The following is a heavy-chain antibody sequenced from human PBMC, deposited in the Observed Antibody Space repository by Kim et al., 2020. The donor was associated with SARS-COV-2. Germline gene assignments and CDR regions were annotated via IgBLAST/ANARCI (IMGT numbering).Heavy chain of an antibody. J-gene: IGHJ5*02. CDR1: GYTFTSYA. CDR2: INAGNGNT. Sequence: ASVKVSCKASGYTFTSYAMHWVRQAPGQRLEWMGWINAGNGNTKYSQKFQGRVTITRDTSASTAYMELSSLRSEDTAVYYCARGVVRDCDWLFVSDNPRHWCDPWARGHRVPVSS. D-gene: IGHD3-9*01. V-gene: IGHV1-3*01. CDR3: ARGVVRDCDWLFVSDNPRHWCDP.